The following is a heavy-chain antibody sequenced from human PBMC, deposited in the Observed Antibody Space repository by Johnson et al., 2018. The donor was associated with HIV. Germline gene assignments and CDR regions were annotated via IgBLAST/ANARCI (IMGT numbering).Heavy chain of an antibody. CDR2: IRYDGSNK. CDR3: AKGMGQWLARGAFDI. V-gene: IGHV3-30*02. CDR1: GFTFSSYG. D-gene: IGHD6-19*01. Sequence: QVQLVESGGGVVQPGGSLRLSCAASGFTFSSYGMHWVRQAPGKGLEWVAFIRYDGSNKYYADSVKGRITISRDNSKNTLYLQMNSLRAEDTAVYYCAKGMGQWLARGAFDIWGQGTMVTVSS. J-gene: IGHJ3*02.